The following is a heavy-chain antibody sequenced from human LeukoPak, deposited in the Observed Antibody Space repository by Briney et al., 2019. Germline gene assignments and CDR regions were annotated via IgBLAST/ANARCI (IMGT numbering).Heavy chain of an antibody. V-gene: IGHV3-53*01. D-gene: IGHD3-16*01. J-gene: IGHJ4*02. Sequence: GGSLRLSCAASGFTVSSNYMSWVRQAPGKGLEWVSVIYSGGSTYYADSVKGRFTISRDNSKNTLYLQMNSLRAEDTAVYCCARGDWGESGLGLYLDYWGQGTLVTVSS. CDR2: IYSGGST. CDR1: GFTVSSNY. CDR3: ARGDWGESGLGLYLDY.